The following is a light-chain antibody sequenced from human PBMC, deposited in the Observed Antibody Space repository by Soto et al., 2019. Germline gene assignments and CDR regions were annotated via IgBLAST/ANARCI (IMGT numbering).Light chain of an antibody. CDR3: QQYHIYSGT. V-gene: IGKV1-5*03. CDR2: KAS. J-gene: IGKJ1*01. Sequence: DIQMTQSPSTLSASVGDRVTITCRASQSISTYLAWYQQKAGKAPKLLIYKASTLASGVPSRFSGSGPGTEFTLTINSLQPDDFATYYCQQYHIYSGTFGQGTKVDIK. CDR1: QSISTY.